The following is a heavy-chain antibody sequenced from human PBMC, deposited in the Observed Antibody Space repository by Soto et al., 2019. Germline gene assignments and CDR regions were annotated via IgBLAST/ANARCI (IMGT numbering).Heavy chain of an antibody. CDR3: VQTTGWPGFDF. Sequence: SETLSLTCTVSGGSISSGDYYWSWIRQPPGKGLEWIGYIYYSGSTYYNPSLKSRVTISVDTSKNTLYLQMNSLRAEDTAVYYCVQTTGWPGFDFWGQGTLVTVSS. V-gene: IGHV4-30-4*01. J-gene: IGHJ4*02. D-gene: IGHD6-19*01. CDR2: IYYSGST. CDR1: GGSISSGDYY.